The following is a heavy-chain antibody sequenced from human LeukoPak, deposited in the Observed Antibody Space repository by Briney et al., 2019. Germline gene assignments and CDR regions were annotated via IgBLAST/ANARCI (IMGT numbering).Heavy chain of an antibody. V-gene: IGHV3-23*01. CDR3: AKAGSYSYFDY. Sequence: PGGSLRLSCAASGFTFSKYAMSWVRQAPGKGLEWVSAISASDGNTFYADSVKGRFTISRDNSKNTLSLQMNSLRAEDTALYYCAKAGSYSYFDYWGQGTLVTVSS. D-gene: IGHD1-26*01. J-gene: IGHJ4*02. CDR1: GFTFSKYA. CDR2: ISASDGNT.